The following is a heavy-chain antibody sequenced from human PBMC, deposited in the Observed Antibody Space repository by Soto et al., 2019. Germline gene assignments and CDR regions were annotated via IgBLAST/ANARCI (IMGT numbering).Heavy chain of an antibody. D-gene: IGHD3-3*01. CDR1: GFSFAGYA. CDR3: AKTENFNGYYTAFDY. J-gene: IGHJ4*02. CDR2: ISGGGGST. V-gene: IGHV3-23*01. Sequence: EVQLSESGGGLVQPGDSLRLSCAASGFSFAGYAVTWVRQAPGKGLEWVAAISGGGGSTYYADPVKGRFTISRDNSRYTLYLQMNSLTAGDAAVYYCAKTENFNGYYTAFDYWGRGARVTVSS.